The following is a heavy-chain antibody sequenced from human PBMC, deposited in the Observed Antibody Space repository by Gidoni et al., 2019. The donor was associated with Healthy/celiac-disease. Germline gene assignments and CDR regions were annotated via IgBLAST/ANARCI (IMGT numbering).Heavy chain of an antibody. CDR2: IYPGDSDT. V-gene: IGHV5-51*01. CDR1: GYSFTTYW. Sequence: ELQLVQSGAEVKKPGESLQISCKGSGYSFTTYWIGSVRQMPGKGLEWMGIIYPGDSDTRYSPSFQGQVTISADKSISTAYLQWSSLKASDTAMYYCARGGPVDDYGDYDFDYWGQGTLVTVSS. CDR3: ARGGPVDDYGDYDFDY. D-gene: IGHD4-17*01. J-gene: IGHJ4*02.